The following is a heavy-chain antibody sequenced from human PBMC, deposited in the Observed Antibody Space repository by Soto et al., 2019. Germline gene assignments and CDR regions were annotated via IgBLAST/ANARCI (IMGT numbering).Heavy chain of an antibody. CDR1: GGSISSSSYY. J-gene: IGHJ5*02. V-gene: IGHV4-39*01. CDR2: IYYSGST. D-gene: IGHD6-13*01. CDR3: ARDSSSWYIVAGWFDP. Sequence: SETLSLTCTVSGGSISSSSYYWGWIRQPPGKGLEWIGSIYYSGSTYYNPSLKSRVTISVDTSKNQFSLKLSSVTAADTAVHYCARDSSSWYIVAGWFDPWGQGTLVTVPS.